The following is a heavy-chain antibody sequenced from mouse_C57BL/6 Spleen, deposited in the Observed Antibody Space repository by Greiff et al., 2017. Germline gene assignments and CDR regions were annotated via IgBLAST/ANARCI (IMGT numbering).Heavy chain of an antibody. Sequence: VQLKESGPVLVKPGASVKMSCKASGYTFTDYYMNWVKQSHGKSLEWIGVINPYNGGTSYNQKFKGKATLTVDKSSSTAYMELNSLTSEDSAVYYCAREAYITTSPYYFDYWGQGTTLTVSS. V-gene: IGHV1-19*01. J-gene: IGHJ2*01. CDR2: INPYNGGT. D-gene: IGHD1-1*01. CDR1: GYTFTDYY. CDR3: AREAYITTSPYYFDY.